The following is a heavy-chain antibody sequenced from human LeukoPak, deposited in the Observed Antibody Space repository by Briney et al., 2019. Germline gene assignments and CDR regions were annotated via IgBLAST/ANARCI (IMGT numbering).Heavy chain of an antibody. V-gene: IGHV3-48*02. CDR3: ARAAYSSSPDF. J-gene: IGHJ4*02. CDR2: ISPSSSNM. Sequence: PGGSLRLSCAASGFTFSSYSMNWVRQTPGKGLEWVSYISPSSSNMFYADSVKGRFTISRDNAKNSLYPHMNSLRDEDTAVYYCARAAYSSSPDFWGQGTRVTVSS. CDR1: GFTFSSYS. D-gene: IGHD6-13*01.